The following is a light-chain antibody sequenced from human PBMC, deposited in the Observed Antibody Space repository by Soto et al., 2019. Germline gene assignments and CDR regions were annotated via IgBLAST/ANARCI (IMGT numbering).Light chain of an antibody. CDR1: QSLLQRNGYNY. J-gene: IGKJ1*01. CDR2: FGS. V-gene: IGKV2-28*01. Sequence: DIVMTQSPLSLPVTPGEPASISCSSSQSLLQRNGYNYLDWYLQKPGQSPQLLIYFGSYRASGVPDRFSGSGSGTDFTLKIRRVEAEDVGVYCCMQSQQSPPTFGQGTKVEI. CDR3: MQSQQSPPT.